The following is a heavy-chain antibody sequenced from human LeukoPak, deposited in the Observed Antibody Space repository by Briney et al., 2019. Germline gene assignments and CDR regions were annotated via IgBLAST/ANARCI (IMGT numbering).Heavy chain of an antibody. V-gene: IGHV3-23*01. D-gene: IGHD2-21*02. J-gene: IGHJ6*02. CDR3: AKELAYCGGDCFYYYYYGMDV. CDR2: ISGSGGST. CDR1: GFTFSSYA. Sequence: GGSLRLSCAASGFTFSSYAMSWVRQAPGKGLEWVSAISGSGGSTYYADSEKGRFTISRDNSKNTLYLQMNSLRAEDTAVYYCAKELAYCGGDCFYYYYYGMDVWGQGTTVTVSS.